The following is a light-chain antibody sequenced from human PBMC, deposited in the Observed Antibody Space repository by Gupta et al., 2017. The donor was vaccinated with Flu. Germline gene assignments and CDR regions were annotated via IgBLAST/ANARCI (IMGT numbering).Light chain of an antibody. J-gene: IGKJ2*02. CDR2: SAC. V-gene: IGKV1-39*01. Sequence: IQLTQSPAPLSASVGDTVTITCRASLSISTYLNWYLQRPGEAPQLLIFSACRLPRGAPARFSGSGSGTNFTLTVSGLETADFGIFYCQQGCTIPRTFGQGT. CDR3: QQGCTIPRT. CDR1: LSISTY.